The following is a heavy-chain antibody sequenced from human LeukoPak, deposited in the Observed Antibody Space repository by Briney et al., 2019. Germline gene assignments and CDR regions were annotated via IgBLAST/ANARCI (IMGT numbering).Heavy chain of an antibody. V-gene: IGHV3-33*01. J-gene: IGHJ4*02. CDR3: ARDSVLGGYPQYYFDY. CDR2: IRYDGSNK. Sequence: GGSLRLSCAASGFTFSSYGMHWVRQAPGKGLEWVAVIRYDGSNKYYADSVKGRFTISRDNSKNTLYLQMNSLRAEDTAVYYCARDSVLGGYPQYYFDYWGQGTLVTVSS. CDR1: GFTFSSYG. D-gene: IGHD5-12*01.